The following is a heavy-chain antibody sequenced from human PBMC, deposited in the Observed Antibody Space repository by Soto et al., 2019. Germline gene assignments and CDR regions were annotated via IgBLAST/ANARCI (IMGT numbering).Heavy chain of an antibody. J-gene: IGHJ4*02. CDR2: IHYSGST. Sequence: SETLSLTCSVSVGSITSGGYYWTWIRQQPGMGLEWIGYIHYSGSTNYNPSLKSRVTISLDTSENQFSLKLSSVTAADTAVYYCAREDRNYYDNSGYYQWGQGTLVTVSS. CDR3: AREDRNYYDNSGYYQ. V-gene: IGHV4-31*03. D-gene: IGHD3-22*01. CDR1: VGSITSGGYY.